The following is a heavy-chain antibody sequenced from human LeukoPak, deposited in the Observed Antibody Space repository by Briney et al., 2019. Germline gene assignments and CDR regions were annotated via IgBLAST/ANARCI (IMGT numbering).Heavy chain of an antibody. Sequence: GASLRLSCAASGFIFTSYSMNWVRQAPGKGLELVSSISSTSSATYYADSVKGRFTISRDNAKNSMYLQMNSLRDEDTAVYYCARQGDLDYWGQGTLVTVCS. CDR1: GFIFTSYS. V-gene: IGHV3-48*02. CDR3: ARQGDLDY. J-gene: IGHJ4*02. D-gene: IGHD3-16*01. CDR2: ISSTSSAT.